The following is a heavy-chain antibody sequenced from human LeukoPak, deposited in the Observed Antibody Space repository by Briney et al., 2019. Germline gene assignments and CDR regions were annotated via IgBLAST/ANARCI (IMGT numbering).Heavy chain of an antibody. J-gene: IGHJ4*02. D-gene: IGHD2/OR15-2a*01. CDR3: VREVPENFNFDY. V-gene: IGHV1-46*01. CDR1: GYTFTSYY. Sequence: ASVKLSCKASGYTFTSYYTHWVRQAPGQGLEWMRIIKPSGGSTLYAQKFHGNVTVTSDMSTSTVYVELSSLRSEDVAVYDCVREVPENFNFDYWGQGTLVTVSS. CDR2: IKPSGGST.